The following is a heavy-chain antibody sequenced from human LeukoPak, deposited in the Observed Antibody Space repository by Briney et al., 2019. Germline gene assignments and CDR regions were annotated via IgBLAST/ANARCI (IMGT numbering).Heavy chain of an antibody. Sequence: GGSLRLSCAASGFTFSSYGMHWVRQAPGKGLEWVAVISYDGSNKYYADSVKGRFTISRDNSKNTLYLQMNSLRAEDTAVYYCAKGRAWLQLQTSSFDYWGQGTLVTVSS. D-gene: IGHD5-24*01. J-gene: IGHJ4*02. CDR1: GFTFSSYG. CDR2: ISYDGSNK. V-gene: IGHV3-30*18. CDR3: AKGRAWLQLQTSSFDY.